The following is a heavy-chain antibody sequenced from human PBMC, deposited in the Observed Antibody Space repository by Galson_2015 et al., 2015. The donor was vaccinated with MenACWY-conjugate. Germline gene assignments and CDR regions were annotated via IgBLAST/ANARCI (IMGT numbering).Heavy chain of an antibody. CDR3: ARGRGLNYDSEKDC. D-gene: IGHD3-16*01. CDR2: ISSDGRSP. J-gene: IGHJ4*02. Sequence: SLRLSCAASGFTFSNYWMHWVRRAPGKGLVWVSRISSDGRSPSYGDSLQGRFTVSRDNAKNTLYLQMNSLSADDTAVYYCARGRGLNYDSEKDCWGPGTLVTVSS. CDR1: GFTFSNYW. V-gene: IGHV3-74*01.